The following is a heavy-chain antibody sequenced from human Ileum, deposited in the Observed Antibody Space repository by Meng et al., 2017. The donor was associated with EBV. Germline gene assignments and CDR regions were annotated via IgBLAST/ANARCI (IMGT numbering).Heavy chain of an antibody. V-gene: IGHV4-61*03. D-gene: IGHD3-22*01. Sequence: HVQCQEAGPGLVKPSETLSRPCTVSGGSVATTSDNWSWLRQPPGKGLEWIGYIDYSGSAKYNPSLQSRVDMSVDTSKNHFSLKLRSVTAADTGLYYCARGSTFILVDWGQGTLVTVSS. CDR1: GGSVATTSDN. CDR2: IDYSGSA. J-gene: IGHJ4*02. CDR3: ARGSTFILVD.